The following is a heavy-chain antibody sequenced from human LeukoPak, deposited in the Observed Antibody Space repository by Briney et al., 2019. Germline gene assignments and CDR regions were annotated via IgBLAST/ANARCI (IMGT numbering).Heavy chain of an antibody. J-gene: IGHJ4*02. CDR1: GFTFSTYS. Sequence: GGSLRLSCAASGFTFSTYSMNWARQAPGRGLEWVSSISSSSIYVYYADSVKGRFIISRDNAKNSLYLQMNSLRAEDTAVYYCARSIGGAFDYWGQGTLVTVSS. CDR2: ISSSSIYV. V-gene: IGHV3-21*01. CDR3: ARSIGGAFDY. D-gene: IGHD3-10*01.